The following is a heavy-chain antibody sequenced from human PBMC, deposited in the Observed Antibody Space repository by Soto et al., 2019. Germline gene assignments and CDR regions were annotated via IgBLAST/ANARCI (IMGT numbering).Heavy chain of an antibody. J-gene: IGHJ4*02. D-gene: IGHD3-10*01. CDR1: GFTFSSYA. CDR3: AKAIPRGVWFGELLPTQFDY. CDR2: ISGSGGST. V-gene: IGHV3-23*01. Sequence: EVQLLESGGGLVQPGGSLRLSCAASGFTFSSYAMSWVRQAPGKGLEWVSAISGSGGSTYYADSVKGRFTISRDNSKNTLYLQMNSLRAEDTAVYYCAKAIPRGVWFGELLPTQFDYWGQGTLVTVSS.